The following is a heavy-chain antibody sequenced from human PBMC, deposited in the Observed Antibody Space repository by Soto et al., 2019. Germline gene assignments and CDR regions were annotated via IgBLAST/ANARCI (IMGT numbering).Heavy chain of an antibody. Sequence: PSETLSLTCAVSGVSISSGNWWTWVRQTPQRGLEYIGEIFHDGTANYYPSFERRVAISVDTSKNQFSLKLTSVTGADTAIYYCVSVEGTPTVTGDYYYYAADAWGQGTAVTVSS. J-gene: IGHJ6*02. V-gene: IGHV4-4*02. CDR1: GVSISSGNW. CDR3: VSVEGTPTVTGDYYYYAADA. D-gene: IGHD4-17*01. CDR2: IFHDGTA.